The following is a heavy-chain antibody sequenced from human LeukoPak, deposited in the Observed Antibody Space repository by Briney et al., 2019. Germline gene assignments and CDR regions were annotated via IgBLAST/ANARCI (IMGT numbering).Heavy chain of an antibody. J-gene: IGHJ4*02. D-gene: IGHD6-19*01. CDR2: INPNSGGT. Sequence: RASVTVSCKASGYTFTDYYMHWLRQAPGQGLEWMGWINPNSGGTNYAQKFQGRVTMTRDTSISTAYMELSTLRSDDTAVFYCARGQQWLEAFDYWGLGTLVTVSS. CDR1: GYTFTDYY. V-gene: IGHV1-2*02. CDR3: ARGQQWLEAFDY.